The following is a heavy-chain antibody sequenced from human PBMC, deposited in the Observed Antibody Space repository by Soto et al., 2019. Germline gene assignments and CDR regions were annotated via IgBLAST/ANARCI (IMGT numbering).Heavy chain of an antibody. J-gene: IGHJ6*02. CDR2: IWYDGSNK. D-gene: IGHD6-6*01. CDR1: GFTFSSYG. V-gene: IGHV3-33*01. CDR3: ARDCQRSSSSGDYYYYGMDV. Sequence: PGGSLRLSCAASGFTFSSYGMHCVRQAPGKGLEWVAVIWYDGSNKYYADSVKGRFTISRDNSKNTLYLQMNSLRAEDTAVYYCARDCQRSSSSGDYYYYGMDVWGQGTTVTVSS.